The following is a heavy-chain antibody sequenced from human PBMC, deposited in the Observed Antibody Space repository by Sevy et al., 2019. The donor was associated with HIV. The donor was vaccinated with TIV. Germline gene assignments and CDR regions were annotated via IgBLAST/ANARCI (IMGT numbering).Heavy chain of an antibody. D-gene: IGHD5-18*01. V-gene: IGHV3-30-3*01. CDR2: ISYDGSNK. J-gene: IGHJ4*02. Sequence: GGSLRLSCAASGFTFSSYAMHWVRQAPGKGLEWVAVISYDGSNKYYADSVKGRFTISRDNSKNTLYLQMNSLRAEDTPVYYCARGTPVDTAMVPLDYWGQGTLVTVSS. CDR3: ARGTPVDTAMVPLDY. CDR1: GFTFSSYA.